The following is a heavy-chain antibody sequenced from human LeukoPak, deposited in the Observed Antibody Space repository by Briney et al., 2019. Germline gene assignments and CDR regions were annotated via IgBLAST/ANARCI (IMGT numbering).Heavy chain of an antibody. CDR1: GGSVSSGGYY. J-gene: IGHJ3*01. CDR3: ARKGISGLKHGDAFDV. D-gene: IGHD5-12*01. V-gene: IGHV4-31*03. Sequence: PSETLSLTCSVSGGSVSSGGYYWSWIRQRPGKGLEWIGHIYYIGNTYYNPSLQSRVTISVATFKNLFSLRLTSVTVADTAVYYCARKGISGLKHGDAFDVWGQGTLVSVSS. CDR2: IYYIGNT.